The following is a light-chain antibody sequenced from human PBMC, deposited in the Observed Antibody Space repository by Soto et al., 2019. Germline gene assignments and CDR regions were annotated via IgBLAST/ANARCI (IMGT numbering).Light chain of an antibody. J-gene: IGKJ1*01. CDR2: KAS. CDR3: QQYNYYSWT. CDR1: QSISIW. V-gene: IGKV1-5*03. Sequence: DIQMTQSPSTLSASVGDRVAISCRASQSISIWLAWYQQKPGKAPKLLIYKASSLESGVPSRFSGSGSGTECTLTSSSLQPDDFATYYCQQYNYYSWTFGQGTKVEIK.